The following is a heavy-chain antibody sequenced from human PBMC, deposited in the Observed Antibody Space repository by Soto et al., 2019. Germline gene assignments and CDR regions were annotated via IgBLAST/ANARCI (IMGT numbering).Heavy chain of an antibody. J-gene: IGHJ4*02. V-gene: IGHV4-30-4*01. CDR3: ARGPPNSGYDLGGFFDY. CDR1: GGSISSGDYY. CDR2: IYYSGST. Sequence: SETLSLTCTVSGGSISSGDYYWSWIRQPPGKGLEWIGYIYYSGSTYYNPSLKSRVTISVDTSKNQFSLKLSSVTAADTAVYYCARGPPNSGYDLGGFFDYWGQGTLVTVSS. D-gene: IGHD5-12*01.